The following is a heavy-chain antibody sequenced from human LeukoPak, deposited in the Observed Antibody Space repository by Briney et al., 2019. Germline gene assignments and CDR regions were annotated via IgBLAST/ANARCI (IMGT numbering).Heavy chain of an antibody. J-gene: IGHJ4*02. V-gene: IGHV3-30-3*01. Sequence: GRSLRLSCAASGFTFSSYAMHWVRQAPGKGLEWVAVISYDGSNKYYADSVKGRFTISRDNSKNTLYLQMNSLRAEDTAVYYCARLASGYINDWGQGTLVTVSS. D-gene: IGHD5-12*01. CDR2: ISYDGSNK. CDR1: GFTFSSYA. CDR3: ARLASGYIND.